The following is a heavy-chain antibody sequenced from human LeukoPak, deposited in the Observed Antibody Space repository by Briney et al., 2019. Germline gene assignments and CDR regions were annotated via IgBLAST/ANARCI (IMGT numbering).Heavy chain of an antibody. CDR1: GYTFTGYY. Sequence: GASVKVSCKASGYTFTGYYMHWVRQAPGQGLEWMGWINPNSGGTNYAQKFQGRVTMTRDTSISTAYMELSNVRSDDTALYYCARAGTESKWGLPWADYYYMDVWGKGTTVTVSS. D-gene: IGHD7-27*01. CDR3: ARAGTESKWGLPWADYYYMDV. CDR2: INPNSGGT. V-gene: IGHV1-2*02. J-gene: IGHJ6*03.